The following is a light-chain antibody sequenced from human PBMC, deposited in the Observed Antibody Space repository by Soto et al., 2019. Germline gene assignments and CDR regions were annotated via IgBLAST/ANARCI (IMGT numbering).Light chain of an antibody. CDR1: QSVSSY. CDR2: DAS. CDR3: QQHSNRRPVLT. J-gene: IGKJ4*02. Sequence: ETVLTQSPGTLSLSPGESATLTCRASQSVSSYLAWYQQKPGQAPRPLIYDASNRAPGIPARFSCSGSGTDITFTISSLEPEDVAVSYCQQHSNRRPVLTFGGGTKVDIK. V-gene: IGKV3-11*01.